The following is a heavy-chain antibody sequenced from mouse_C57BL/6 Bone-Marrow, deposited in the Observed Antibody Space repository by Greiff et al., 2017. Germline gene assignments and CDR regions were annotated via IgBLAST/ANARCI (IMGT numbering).Heavy chain of an antibody. D-gene: IGHD4-1*01. V-gene: IGHV1-26*01. CDR2: INPNNGGT. Sequence: EVQLQQSGPELVKPGASVKISCKASGYTFTDYYMNWVKQSHGKSLEWIGDINPNNGGTSYKQKFKGKATLTVDKSSSTAYMELRSLTSEDSAVYCCAPQTGIEGPWFAYWGQGTLVTVSA. CDR1: GYTFTDYY. CDR3: APQTGIEGPWFAY. J-gene: IGHJ3*01.